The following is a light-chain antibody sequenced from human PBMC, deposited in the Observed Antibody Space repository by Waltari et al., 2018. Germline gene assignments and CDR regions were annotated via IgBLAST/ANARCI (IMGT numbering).Light chain of an antibody. V-gene: IGLV2-11*01. J-gene: IGLJ2*01. CDR1: PGNVGGFDY. Sequence: QSALTQPRSVSGSPGQTVTISCTGTPGNVGGFDYVSWYQQHPGKAPRLMIYDVTKRHLGVPDRFSGSSSGNTAFLTMSELQIEDEADYRCYSHACGYRFVFCAGTKLTVL. CDR3: YSHACGYRFV. CDR2: DVT.